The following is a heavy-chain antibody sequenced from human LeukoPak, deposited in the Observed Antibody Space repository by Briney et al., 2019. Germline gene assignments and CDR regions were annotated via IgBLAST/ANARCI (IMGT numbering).Heavy chain of an antibody. CDR1: GFTFDDYA. V-gene: IGHV3-43*02. CDR3: TTLIVATTWVCCYRDY. CDR2: ISGDGGTT. D-gene: IGHD5-12*01. Sequence: GGSLRLSCAASGFTFDDYAMHWVRQAPGKGLEWVSLISGDGGTTYSADSVKGRFTISRDNSKNSLYLQMNSLRTEDAALYYCTTLIVATTWVCCYRDYWGQGTLVTVSS. J-gene: IGHJ4*02.